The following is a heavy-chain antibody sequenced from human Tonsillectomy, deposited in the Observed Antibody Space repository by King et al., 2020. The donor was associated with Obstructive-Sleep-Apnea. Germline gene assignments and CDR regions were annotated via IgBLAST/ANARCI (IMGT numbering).Heavy chain of an antibody. CDR3: ARGYCSSTSCLNYYFDY. CDR2: LYFSGRP. CDR1: RGSIRRGGFY. V-gene: IGHV4-31*03. D-gene: IGHD2-2*01. J-gene: IGHJ4*02. Sequence: VQLQESGPGLVKPSQTLSLTCTVSRGSIRRGGFYWSWIRPPPGKGLEWIWDLYFSGRPSIHPALKSRVSISVYTAKNQFSLKLSSVTAADTAVYYCARGYCSSTSCLNYYFDYWGQGTLVTVSS.